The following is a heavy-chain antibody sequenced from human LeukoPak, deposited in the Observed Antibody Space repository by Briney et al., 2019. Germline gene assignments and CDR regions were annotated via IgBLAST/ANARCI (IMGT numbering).Heavy chain of an antibody. CDR1: GYSISSGYY. CDR2: INHSGST. Sequence: SETLSLTCTVSGYSISSGYYWGWIRQPPGKGLEWIGEINHSGSTNYNPSLKSRVTISVDTSKNQFSLKLSSVTAADTAVYYCARLRVRGWSWFDPWGQGTLVTVSS. D-gene: IGHD3-10*01. CDR3: ARLRVRGWSWFDP. J-gene: IGHJ5*02. V-gene: IGHV4-38-2*02.